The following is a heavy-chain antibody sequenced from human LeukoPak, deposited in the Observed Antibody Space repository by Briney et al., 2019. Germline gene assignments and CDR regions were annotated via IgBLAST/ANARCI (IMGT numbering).Heavy chain of an antibody. CDR2: ISGSGGST. CDR1: GFTFSSYA. J-gene: IGHJ4*02. Sequence: GGSLRPSCAASGFTFSSYAMSWVRQAPGKGLEWVSAISGSGGSTYYADSVKGRFTISRDNSKNTLYLQMNSLRAEDTAVYYCAKGFGRAAWGFSDYWGQGTLVTGSS. CDR3: AKGFGRAAWGFSDY. V-gene: IGHV3-23*01. D-gene: IGHD6-13*01.